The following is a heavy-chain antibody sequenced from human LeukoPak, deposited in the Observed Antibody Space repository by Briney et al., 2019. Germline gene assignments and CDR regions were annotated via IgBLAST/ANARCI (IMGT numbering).Heavy chain of an antibody. CDR3: ARVVGATEGGNWFDP. CDR2: INHSGST. V-gene: IGHV4-34*01. CDR1: GGSFNGYY. Sequence: SETLSLTCAVYGGSFNGYYWSWIRQPPGKGLEWIGEINHSGSTNYNPSLKSRVTISVDTSKNQFSLKLSSVTAADTAVYYCARVVGATEGGNWFDPWGQGTLVTVSS. J-gene: IGHJ5*02. D-gene: IGHD1-26*01.